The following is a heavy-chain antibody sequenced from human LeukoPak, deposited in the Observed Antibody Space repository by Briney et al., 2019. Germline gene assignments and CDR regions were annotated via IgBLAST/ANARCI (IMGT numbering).Heavy chain of an antibody. CDR3: AGDLKY. Sequence: KGLEWVAVISYDGSNKYYADSVKGRFTISRDNSKNTLYLQMNSLRAEDTAVYYCAGDLKYRGQGTLVTVSS. J-gene: IGHJ4*02. CDR2: ISYDGSNK. V-gene: IGHV3-30-3*01.